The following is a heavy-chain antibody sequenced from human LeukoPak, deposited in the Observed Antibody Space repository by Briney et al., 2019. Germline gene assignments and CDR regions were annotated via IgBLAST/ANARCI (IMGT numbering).Heavy chain of an antibody. Sequence: GGSLTLSCPASRPTPTSYSMSWVRHAHGKGIEWEATIQYVGSDKYYVDSVRGRFTISRDNAKNSLYLQMNSLSGEDTAVYFCARPSFSSGSYLDHWGQGTLVTVSS. CDR1: RPTPTSYS. CDR3: ARPSFSSGSYLDH. J-gene: IGHJ4*02. CDR2: IQYVGSDK. D-gene: IGHD6-19*01. V-gene: IGHV3-7*01.